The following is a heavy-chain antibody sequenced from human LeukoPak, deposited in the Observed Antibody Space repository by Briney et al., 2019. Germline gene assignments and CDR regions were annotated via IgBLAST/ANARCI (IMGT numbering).Heavy chain of an antibody. Sequence: PSETLSLTCSVSGGSMNSYYWSWIRQSPGKGLEWIGYIYYSGSTNYNPSLKSRVTISVDTSKNQFSLKLSSVTAADTAVYYCARHVWLQPFDYWGQGTLVTVS. CDR3: ARHVWLQPFDY. CDR2: IYYSGST. D-gene: IGHD3-9*01. V-gene: IGHV4-59*08. J-gene: IGHJ4*02. CDR1: GGSMNSYY.